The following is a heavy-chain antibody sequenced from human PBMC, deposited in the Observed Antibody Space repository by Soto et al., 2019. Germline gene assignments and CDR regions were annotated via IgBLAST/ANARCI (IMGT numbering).Heavy chain of an antibody. V-gene: IGHV3-74*01. CDR2: INSDGSST. Sequence: EVQLVESGGGLVQPGGSLRLSCAASGFTFSSYWMHWVRQAPGKGLVWVSRINSDGSSTSNAYSVKGQFTISRDNAKNKLYLQMNSLSPEDTDVYYCVRTSLVVAAATREDYWGQGTLVTVSS. CDR3: VRTSLVVAAATREDY. CDR1: GFTFSSYW. J-gene: IGHJ4*02. D-gene: IGHD2-15*01.